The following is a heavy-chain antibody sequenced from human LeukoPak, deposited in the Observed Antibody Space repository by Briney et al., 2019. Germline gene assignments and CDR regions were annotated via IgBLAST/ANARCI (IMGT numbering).Heavy chain of an antibody. J-gene: IGHJ4*02. CDR1: GFTFSSYE. CDR2: ISSSGSTI. V-gene: IGHV3-48*03. D-gene: IGHD2-2*02. CDR3: ARVYCSSTSCYSYDSSGFDY. Sequence: GGSLRLSXAASGFTFSSYEMNWVRQAPGKGLEWVSYISSSGSTIYYADSVKGRFTISRDNAKNSLYLQMNSLRAEDTAVYYCARVYCSSTSCYSYDSSGFDYWGQGTLVTVSS.